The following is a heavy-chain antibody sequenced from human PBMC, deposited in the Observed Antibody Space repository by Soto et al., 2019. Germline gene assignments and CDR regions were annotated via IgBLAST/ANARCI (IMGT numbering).Heavy chain of an antibody. V-gene: IGHV4-59*12. J-gene: IGHJ4*02. CDR1: GGSISSYY. Sequence: PSETLSLTCTVSGGSISSYYWSWIRQPPGKGLEWIGYIYYSGSTNYNPSLKSRVTISVDTSKNQFSLKLNSMTAADTAVYYCARDLNLGSFDYWGQGTLVTVS. CDR3: ARDLNLGSFDY. CDR2: IYYSGST.